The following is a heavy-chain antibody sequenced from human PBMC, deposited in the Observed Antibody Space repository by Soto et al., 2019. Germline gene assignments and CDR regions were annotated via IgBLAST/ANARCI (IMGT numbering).Heavy chain of an antibody. CDR3: ATQEVGGSYVYTFDP. CDR1: GGSITSSSYY. Sequence: SETLSLTWTVVGGSITSSSYYRGLIRQTPGKGLEWIGSIYYSGSTYYNPSLKSRVTISVDTSKNQFYLKLSSVTAADTAVYYCATQEVGGSYVYTFDPWGQGTLVTSPQ. D-gene: IGHD1-26*01. J-gene: IGHJ5*02. CDR2: IYYSGST. V-gene: IGHV4-39*01.